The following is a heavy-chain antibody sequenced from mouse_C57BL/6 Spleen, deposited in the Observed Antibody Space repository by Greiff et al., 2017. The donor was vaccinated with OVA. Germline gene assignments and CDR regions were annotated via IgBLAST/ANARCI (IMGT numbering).Heavy chain of an antibody. CDR1: GYTFTSYT. J-gene: IGHJ2*01. Sequence: QVHVKQSGAELARPGASVKMSCKASGYTFTSYTMHWVKQRPGQGLEWIGYINPSSGYTKYNQKFKDKATLTADKSSSTAYMQLSSLTSEDSAVYYCARFQLGHFDYWGQGTTLTVSS. D-gene: IGHD4-1*02. CDR3: ARFQLGHFDY. CDR2: INPSSGYT. V-gene: IGHV1-4*01.